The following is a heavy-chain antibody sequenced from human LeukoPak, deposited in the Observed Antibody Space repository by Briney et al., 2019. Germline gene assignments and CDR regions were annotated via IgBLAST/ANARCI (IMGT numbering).Heavy chain of an antibody. D-gene: IGHD6-19*01. Sequence: GGSLRLSCAGSGFTFNCCAMSWVRQAPGQGLEWVSAISDSGGSTYYADSVKGRFTISRDNSKNTLYLQMNSLRAEDTAVYYCAKQDIRSSAWYDWGQGTLVTVSS. J-gene: IGHJ4*02. CDR3: AKQDIRSSAWYD. V-gene: IGHV3-23*01. CDR2: ISDSGGST. CDR1: GFTFNCCA.